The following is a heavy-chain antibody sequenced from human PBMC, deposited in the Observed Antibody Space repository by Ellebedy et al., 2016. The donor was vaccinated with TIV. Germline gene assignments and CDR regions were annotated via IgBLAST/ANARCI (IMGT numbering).Heavy chain of an antibody. D-gene: IGHD3-10*01. Sequence: SETLSLXCTVSSGSVSSGRHYLSWIRQPPGKGLEWIGYIYYTGTTNYNPSLKSRLTISVDTSKNQFSLKLRSVTAADTAVYYCATVSYNRPGSIIGHFFDYWGQGTLVTVSS. CDR1: SGSVSSGRHY. CDR3: ATVSYNRPGSIIGHFFDY. J-gene: IGHJ4*02. V-gene: IGHV4-61*01. CDR2: IYYTGTT.